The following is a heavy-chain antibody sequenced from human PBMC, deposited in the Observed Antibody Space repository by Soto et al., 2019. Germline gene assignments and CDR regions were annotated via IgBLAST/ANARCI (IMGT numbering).Heavy chain of an antibody. J-gene: IGHJ6*02. CDR3: AKSGNPVSATPSYYGMDV. V-gene: IGHV1-69*02. CDR2: IIPVLGVE. D-gene: IGHD2-15*01. Sequence: QVQLVQSGAEVKKPGSSVKVSCKASGGSFDTYIVTWVRQAPGQGLEWMGRIIPVLGVEYYSQKFRDRVAXXAXXSTTTAYIELSSLRSEDTAVYYCAKSGNPVSATPSYYGMDVWGLGTTVTVS. CDR1: GGSFDTYI.